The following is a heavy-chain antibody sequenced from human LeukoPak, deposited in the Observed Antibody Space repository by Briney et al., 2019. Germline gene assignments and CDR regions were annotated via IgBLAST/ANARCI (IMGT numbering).Heavy chain of an antibody. Sequence: ASLKVSSKASGYTFTAYYMHWVRQAPGQGLEWMGWLNPNSGGTNYAQKLQGRVTMPRDTSISTAYMELSRLRSDDTAVYYCARGHIVVVPAAMLDYWGQGTLVTVSS. CDR2: LNPNSGGT. D-gene: IGHD2-2*01. J-gene: IGHJ4*02. CDR3: ARGHIVVVPAAMLDY. CDR1: GYTFTAYY. V-gene: IGHV1-2*02.